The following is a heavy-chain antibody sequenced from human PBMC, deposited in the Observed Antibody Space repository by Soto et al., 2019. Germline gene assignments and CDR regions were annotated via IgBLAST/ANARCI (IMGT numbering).Heavy chain of an antibody. V-gene: IGHV5-51*01. CDR3: VRPNFGALTHFDF. Sequence: GEFLKISCKAIGYTFTNYWIGWVRQTPGKGLEWMGIIFPGDSDNRYNPSFEGQVTVSADESISTAYLQWNTLKASDTAMYYCVRPNFGALTHFDFWGQGTLVTVSS. J-gene: IGHJ4*02. CDR1: GYTFTNYW. CDR2: IFPGDSDN. D-gene: IGHD3-16*01.